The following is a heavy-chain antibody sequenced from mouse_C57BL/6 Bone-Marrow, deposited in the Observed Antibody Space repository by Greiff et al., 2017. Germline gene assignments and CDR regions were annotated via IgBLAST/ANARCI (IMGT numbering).Heavy chain of an antibody. V-gene: IGHV10-3*01. CDR1: GFTFNTYA. D-gene: IGHD1-1*01. CDR3: SSTVVENAMDY. CDR2: IRSKSSNYAT. Sequence: EAGGGLVQPKGSLKLSCAASGFTFNTYAMHWVRQAPGKGLEWVARIRSKSSNYATYYADSVKDRFTISRDVSQSMLYLQMNNLKTEDTAMYYCSSTVVENAMDYWGKGTSVTVSS. J-gene: IGHJ4*01.